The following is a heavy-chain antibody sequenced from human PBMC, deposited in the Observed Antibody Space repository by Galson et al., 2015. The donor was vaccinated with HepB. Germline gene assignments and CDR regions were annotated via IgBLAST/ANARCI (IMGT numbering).Heavy chain of an antibody. CDR1: GGTFSRYA. V-gene: IGHV1-69*13. Sequence: SVKVSCKASGGTFSRYAISWVRQAPGQGLEWMGGIIPIFGTANYAQKFQGRVTITADESTSTAYMELSSLRSEDTAVYYCARSSGLGFCSGGSCYFEDTFNIWGQGKMVTVSS. D-gene: IGHD2-15*01. J-gene: IGHJ3*02. CDR3: ARSSGLGFCSGGSCYFEDTFNI. CDR2: IIPIFGTA.